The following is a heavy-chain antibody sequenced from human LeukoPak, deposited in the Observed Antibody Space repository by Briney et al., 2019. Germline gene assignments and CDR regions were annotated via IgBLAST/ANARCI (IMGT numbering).Heavy chain of an antibody. CDR1: GYSISSGYY. Sequence: SETLSLTCTVSGYSISSGYYWGWIRQPPGKGLEWIGSIYHSGRTFYNPSLKSRVTISVDTSKNQFSLKLSSVTAADTAVCYCARARKYYDILTGYYFFGLTDYWGQGTLVTVSS. CDR3: ARARKYYDILTGYYFFGLTDY. CDR2: IYHSGRT. J-gene: IGHJ4*02. V-gene: IGHV4-38-2*02. D-gene: IGHD3-9*01.